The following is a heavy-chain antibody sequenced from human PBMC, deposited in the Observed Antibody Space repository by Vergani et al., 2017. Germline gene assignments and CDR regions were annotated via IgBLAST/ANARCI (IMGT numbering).Heavy chain of an antibody. CDR2: IYYSGST. D-gene: IGHD3-10*01. Sequence: QVQLQESGPGLVKPSETLSLTCTVSGGSISSYYWSWIRQPPGKGLEWIGYIYYSGSTNYNPSLKSRVTISVDTSKNQFSLKRSSVTAADTAVYYCAREFRVRGVIKGYYYGMDVWGQGP. CDR3: AREFRVRGVIKGYYYGMDV. J-gene: IGHJ6*02. V-gene: IGHV4-59*01. CDR1: GGSISSYY.